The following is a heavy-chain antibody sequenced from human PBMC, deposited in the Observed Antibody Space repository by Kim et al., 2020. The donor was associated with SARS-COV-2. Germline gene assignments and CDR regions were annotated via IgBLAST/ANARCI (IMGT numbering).Heavy chain of an antibody. V-gene: IGHV4-39*01. CDR1: GGSISSSSYY. CDR2: IYYSGST. J-gene: IGHJ4*02. Sequence: SETLSLTCTVSGGSISSSSYYWGWIRQPPGKGLEWIGSIYYSGSTYYNPSLKSRVTISVDTSKNQFSLKLSSVTAADTAVYYCARLDYSNYFWGQGTLVTVSS. CDR3: ARLDYSNYF. D-gene: IGHD4-4*01.